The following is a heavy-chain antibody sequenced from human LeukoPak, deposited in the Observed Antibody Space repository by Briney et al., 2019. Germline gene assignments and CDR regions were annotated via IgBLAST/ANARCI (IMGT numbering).Heavy chain of an antibody. CDR3: AKDPGAHYYGSGSYRRGSYFDY. J-gene: IGHJ4*02. Sequence: PGGSLRLSCAASGFTFSTFAMIWVRQPPGKGLEWVSSIFPSGGEIHYADSVRGRFTISRDNSKNTLYLQMNSLRDEDTAVYYCAKDPGAHYYGSGSYRRGSYFDYWGQGTLVTVSS. V-gene: IGHV3-23*01. CDR1: GFTFSTFA. CDR2: IFPSGGEI. D-gene: IGHD3-10*01.